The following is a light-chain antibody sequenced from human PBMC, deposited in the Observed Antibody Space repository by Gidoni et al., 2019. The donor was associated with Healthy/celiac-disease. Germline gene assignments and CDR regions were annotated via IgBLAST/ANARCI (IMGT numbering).Light chain of an antibody. CDR1: QSVSSSY. CDR3: QQYGSSHSIT. CDR2: GAS. V-gene: IGKV3-20*01. Sequence: EIVLTQSPGTLSLSPGERATLSCRASQSVSSSYLACYQQKPGQAHRLLIYGASSRATGIPDRFSGSGSGTDFTLTISRLEPEDFAVYYCQQYGSSHSITFGQGTRLEIK. J-gene: IGKJ5*01.